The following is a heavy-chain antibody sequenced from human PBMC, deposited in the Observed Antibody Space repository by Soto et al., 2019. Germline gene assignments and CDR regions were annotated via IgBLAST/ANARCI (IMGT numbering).Heavy chain of an antibody. CDR1: GGSISSYY. J-gene: IGHJ5*02. V-gene: IGHV4-59*01. Sequence: TSETLSLTCTVSGGSISSYYWSWIRHPPGKGLEWIGYIYYSGSTNYNPSLKSRVTISVDTSKNQFSLKLSSVTAADTAVYYCAREVHNPPTPIAGGDWFDPWGQGTLVTVSS. CDR2: IYYSGST. D-gene: IGHD2-8*02. CDR3: AREVHNPPTPIAGGDWFDP.